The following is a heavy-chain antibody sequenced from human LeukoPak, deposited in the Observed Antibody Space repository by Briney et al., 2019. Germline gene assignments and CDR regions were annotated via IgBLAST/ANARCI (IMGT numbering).Heavy chain of an antibody. CDR3: AKVRSWGSYPMVIEYYFDY. CDR2: ISGSGGST. Sequence: PGGSLRLSCAASGFTFSSYAMSWVRQAPGKGLEWVSAISGSGGSTYYADSAKGRFTISRDNSKNTLYLQMNSLRAEDTAVYYCAKVRSWGSYPMVIEYYFDYWGQGTLVTVSS. D-gene: IGHD1-26*01. CDR1: GFTFSSYA. J-gene: IGHJ4*02. V-gene: IGHV3-23*01.